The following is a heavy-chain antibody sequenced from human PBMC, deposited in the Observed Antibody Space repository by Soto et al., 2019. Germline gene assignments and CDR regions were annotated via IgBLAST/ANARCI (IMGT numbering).Heavy chain of an antibody. D-gene: IGHD7-27*01. V-gene: IGHV4-31*03. J-gene: IGHJ5*02. Sequence: QVQLQESGPGLVKPSQTLSLTCTVSGGSISSGGYYWSWIRQHPGKGLEWIGYIYYSGSTYYNPSLKSRVTIAVDTSKNQFSLKLSSVTAADTAVYYCANWGVTPKRNWFDPWGQGTLVTVSS. CDR3: ANWGVTPKRNWFDP. CDR1: GGSISSGGYY. CDR2: IYYSGST.